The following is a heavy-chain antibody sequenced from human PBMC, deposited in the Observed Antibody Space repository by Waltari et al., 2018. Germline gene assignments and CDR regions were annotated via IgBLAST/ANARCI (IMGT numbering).Heavy chain of an antibody. Sequence: QLQLQESGSGLVKPSQTLSLTCAVSGVSISSDNYSWSWIRQPPGKGLEWIGYINHSGSTYYNPSLKSRVTISLDRSKNQFSLKLTSVTAADTAVYFCARGVITFGGVIADSFDIWGQGTMVIVSS. CDR1: GVSISSDNYS. V-gene: IGHV4-30-2*01. J-gene: IGHJ3*02. CDR2: INHSGST. D-gene: IGHD3-16*02. CDR3: ARGVITFGGVIADSFDI.